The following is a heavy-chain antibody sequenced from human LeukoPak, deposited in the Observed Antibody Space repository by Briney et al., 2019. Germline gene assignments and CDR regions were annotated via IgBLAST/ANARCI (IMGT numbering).Heavy chain of an antibody. Sequence: SQTLSLICTVSGGSISSGDYYWSWIRQPPGKGLEWIGYIYYSGSTYYNPSLKSRVTISVDTSKNQFSLKLSSVTAADTAVYYCASQSRVATVDYWGQGTLVTVSS. CDR1: GGSISSGDYY. CDR3: ASQSRVATVDY. CDR2: IYYSGST. J-gene: IGHJ4*02. V-gene: IGHV4-30-4*01. D-gene: IGHD5-12*01.